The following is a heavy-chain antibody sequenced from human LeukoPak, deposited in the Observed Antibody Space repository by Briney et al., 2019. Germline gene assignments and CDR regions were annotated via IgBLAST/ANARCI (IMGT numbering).Heavy chain of an antibody. CDR2: IYTSGST. CDR1: GGSISSYY. J-gene: IGHJ5*02. V-gene: IGHV4-4*09. CDR3: TSQYYGSGGDWFGP. Sequence: SETLSLTCTVSGGSISSYYWSWIRQPPGKGLEWIGYIYTSGSTNYNPSLKSRVTISVDTSKNQFSLELNSVTAADTAVYYCTSQYYGSGGDWFGPWGQGTLVTVSS. D-gene: IGHD3-10*01.